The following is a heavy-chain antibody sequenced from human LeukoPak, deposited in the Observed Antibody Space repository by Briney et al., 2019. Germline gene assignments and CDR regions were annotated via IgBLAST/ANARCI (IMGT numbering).Heavy chain of an antibody. D-gene: IGHD6-13*01. J-gene: IGHJ4*02. CDR1: GFPFSSYA. V-gene: IGHV3-23*01. Sequence: GGSLRLSCAASGFPFSSYAMSWVRQAPGEGPEWVSVISGSGGSTYYADSVKGRFTISRDNSKDTLYLQMNRLRAEDTAVYFCAKDHTSWYYPFDSWGQGTLVTVSS. CDR2: ISGSGGST. CDR3: AKDHTSWYYPFDS.